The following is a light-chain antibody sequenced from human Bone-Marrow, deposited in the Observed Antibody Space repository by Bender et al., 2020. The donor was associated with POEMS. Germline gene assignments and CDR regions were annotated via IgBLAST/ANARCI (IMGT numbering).Light chain of an antibody. J-gene: IGLJ3*02. Sequence: QSALTQPPSASGSPGQSVTISCTGTSSDVGTSEYVAWYQHHPGKAPKLILYDVIKRPSGVPARFSGSKSGTTASLTISGLQADDEGDYYCCSYAGSYSWVFGGGTSLTVL. CDR2: DVI. CDR1: SSDVGTSEY. CDR3: CSYAGSYSWV. V-gene: IGLV2-11*01.